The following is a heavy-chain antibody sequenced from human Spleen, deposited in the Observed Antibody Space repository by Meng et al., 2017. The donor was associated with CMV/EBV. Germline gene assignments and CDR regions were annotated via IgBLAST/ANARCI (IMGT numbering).Heavy chain of an antibody. V-gene: IGHV4-4*02. Sequence: SETLSLTCAVSGGSINSENWWSWVRQPPGKGLEWIGEIYHSGISNYNPSLRGRLTISVDKSKNHFSLNLSSVTAADMAVYYCARVKRYCTGGSCSSTGYYGMDVWGQGTTVTVSS. J-gene: IGHJ6*02. D-gene: IGHD2-15*01. CDR2: IYHSGIS. CDR3: ARVKRYCTGGSCSSTGYYGMDV. CDR1: GGSINSENW.